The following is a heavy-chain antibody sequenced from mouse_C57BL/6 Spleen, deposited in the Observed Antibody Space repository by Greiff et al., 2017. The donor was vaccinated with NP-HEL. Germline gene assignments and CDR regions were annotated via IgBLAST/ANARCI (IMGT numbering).Heavy chain of an antibody. CDR1: GYTFTSYG. CDR3: ARSGDYDGDYYAMDY. CDR2: IYPRSGNT. V-gene: IGHV1-81*01. D-gene: IGHD2-4*01. J-gene: IGHJ4*01. Sequence: QVQLKQSGAELARPGASVKLSCKASGYTFTSYGISWVKQRTGQGLEWIGEIYPRSGNTYYNEKFKGKATLTADKSSSTAYMELRSLTSEDSAVYFCARSGDYDGDYYAMDYWGQGTSVTVSS.